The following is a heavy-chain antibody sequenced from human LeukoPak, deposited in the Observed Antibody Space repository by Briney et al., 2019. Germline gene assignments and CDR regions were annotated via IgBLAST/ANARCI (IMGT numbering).Heavy chain of an antibody. J-gene: IGHJ4*02. CDR1: GFTFSNAW. Sequence: PGGSLRLSCAGSGFTFSNAWMSWVRQAPGKGLEWVGRIKSEPDGGTTDYAAPVKGKFTISRDDSKNTLYLQMNSLRAEDTALYYCTTDDRGYSYAPRYWGRGTLVTVSS. CDR2: IKSEPDGGTT. CDR3: TTDDRGYSYAPRY. V-gene: IGHV3-15*01. D-gene: IGHD5-18*01.